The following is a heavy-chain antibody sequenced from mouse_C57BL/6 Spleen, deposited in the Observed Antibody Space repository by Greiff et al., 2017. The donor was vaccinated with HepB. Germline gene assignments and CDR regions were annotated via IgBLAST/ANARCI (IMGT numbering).Heavy chain of an antibody. CDR2: IDPSDSYT. CDR1: GYTFTSYW. Sequence: VQLQQPGAELVMPGASVKLSCKASGYTFTSYWMHWVKQRPGQGLEWIGEIDPSDSYTNYNQKFKGKSTLTVDKSSSTAYMQLSSLTSEDSAVYYCARYEPYGSRFAYWGQGTLVTVSA. J-gene: IGHJ3*01. V-gene: IGHV1-69*01. D-gene: IGHD1-1*01. CDR3: ARYEPYGSRFAY.